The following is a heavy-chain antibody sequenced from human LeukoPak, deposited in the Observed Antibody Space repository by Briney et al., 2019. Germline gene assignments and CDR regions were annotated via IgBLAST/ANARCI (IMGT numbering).Heavy chain of an antibody. CDR1: GFTFSSYS. CDR3: VLLVVGPVRVG. D-gene: IGHD2-15*01. J-gene: IGHJ4*02. V-gene: IGHV3-21*01. CDR2: ISRSRSYI. Sequence: PGGSRRLSWSADGFTFSSYSMEWVRQAPGEGLGWVSSISRSRSYIYYGDSGKGRLTLSRDNGKNSLYLQMHSLRAEGPAVYYCVLLVVGPVRVGWGQGTLVTVSS.